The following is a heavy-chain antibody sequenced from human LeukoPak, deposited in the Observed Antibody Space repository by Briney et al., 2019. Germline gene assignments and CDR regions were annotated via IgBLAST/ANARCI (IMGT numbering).Heavy chain of an antibody. CDR2: ISSSGYYI. D-gene: IGHD6-6*01. V-gene: IGHV3-21*01. J-gene: IGHJ4*02. CDR1: GFTFSSYT. Sequence: GGSLRLSCAASGFTFSSYTMNWVRQSPGKGLEWVSSISSSGYYIYYADSVKGRFTISRDNAKNSLYLQMNSLRAEDTAVYYCARDLVSRSNYWGQGTPVTVSS. CDR3: ARDLVSRSNY.